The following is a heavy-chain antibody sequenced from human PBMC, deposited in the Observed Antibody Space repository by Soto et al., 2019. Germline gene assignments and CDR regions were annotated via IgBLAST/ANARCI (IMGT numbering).Heavy chain of an antibody. CDR3: ASKLVDSYYYYCMDV. CDR2: INAGNGNT. V-gene: IGHV1-3*01. CDR1: GYTFTSYA. Sequence: QVQLVQSGAEVKKPGASVKVSCKASGYTFTSYAMHWVRQAPGQRLEWMGWINAGNGNTKYSQKFQGRVTITRDTSASTAYMELSSLRSEDTAVYYCASKLVDSYYYYCMDVWGQGTTVTVSS. D-gene: IGHD3-9*01. J-gene: IGHJ6*02.